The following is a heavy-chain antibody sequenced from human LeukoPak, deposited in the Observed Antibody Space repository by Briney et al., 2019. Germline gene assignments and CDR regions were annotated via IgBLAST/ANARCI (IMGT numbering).Heavy chain of an antibody. Sequence: GASVKVSCKASGYTFTGYYMHWVRQAPGQGLEWMGWISPNSDGTNYAQKFQGRVTMTRDTSISTAYMELSRLRSDDTAVYYCARPISGSSYFDYWGQGTLATVSS. D-gene: IGHD1-26*01. CDR3: ARPISGSSYFDY. V-gene: IGHV1-2*02. CDR2: ISPNSDGT. J-gene: IGHJ4*02. CDR1: GYTFTGYY.